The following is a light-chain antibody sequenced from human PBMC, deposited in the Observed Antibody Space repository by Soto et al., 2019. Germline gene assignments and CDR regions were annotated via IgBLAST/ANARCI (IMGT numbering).Light chain of an antibody. Sequence: EIGLTQSPGTLSLSPGESATLSCRASQSVGRNYLAWFQHKPDQAPRLLIYDASNRATGVPDRFSGSGSGTDFTLSVTRLEPEDFAVYYCHQYAVSPLTFGGGTKVDIK. CDR1: QSVGRNY. CDR2: DAS. CDR3: HQYAVSPLT. V-gene: IGKV3-20*01. J-gene: IGKJ4*01.